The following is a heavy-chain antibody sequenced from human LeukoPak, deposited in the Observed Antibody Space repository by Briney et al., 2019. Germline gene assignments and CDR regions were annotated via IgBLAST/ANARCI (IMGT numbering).Heavy chain of an antibody. J-gene: IGHJ4*02. D-gene: IGHD5-18*01. V-gene: IGHV3-7*01. CDR2: INPDGNKK. Sequence: GGSLRLSCAVSGLTFSSSWMDWVRQAPGKGLEWVASINPDGNKKYSADSVKGRFTISRDNAENTLYLQMNSLRVEDTAFYYCARDLAYSRLDYWGQGMLVTVSS. CDR3: ARDLAYSRLDY. CDR1: GLTFSSSW.